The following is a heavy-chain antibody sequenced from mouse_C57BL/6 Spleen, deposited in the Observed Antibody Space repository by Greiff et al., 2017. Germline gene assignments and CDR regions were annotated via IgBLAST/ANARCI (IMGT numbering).Heavy chain of an antibody. CDR3: ARGLGPAMDY. J-gene: IGHJ4*01. Sequence: QVQLQQPGAELVKPGASVKLSCKASGYTFTSYWMQWVKQRPGQGLEWIGEIDPSDSYTNYNQKFKGKATLTVDTSSSTAYMQLSSLTSEDSAVYYCARGLGPAMDYWGQGTSVTVSS. D-gene: IGHD4-1*01. V-gene: IGHV1-50*01. CDR1: GYTFTSYW. CDR2: IDPSDSYT.